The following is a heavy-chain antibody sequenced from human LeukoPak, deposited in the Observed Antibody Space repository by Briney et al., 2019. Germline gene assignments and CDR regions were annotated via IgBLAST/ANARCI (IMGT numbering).Heavy chain of an antibody. CDR1: GFTFSTYI. CDR2: ISYDGSNK. CDR3: ARARLGYCYGGSCYSLPDP. Sequence: HPGGSLRLSCAASGFTFSTYIMHWVRQAPGKGLEWVAVISYDGSNKYYADSVKGRFTISRDTSKNTLYLQMNSLRPEDTAVYYCARARLGYCYGGSCYSLPDPWGQGTLVTVSS. V-gene: IGHV3-30*04. D-gene: IGHD2-15*01. J-gene: IGHJ5*02.